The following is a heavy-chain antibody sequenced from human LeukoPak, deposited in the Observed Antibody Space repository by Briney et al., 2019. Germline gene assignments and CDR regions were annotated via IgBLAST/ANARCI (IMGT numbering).Heavy chain of an antibody. J-gene: IGHJ5*02. CDR3: ASVRGYSSGWYASGFDP. CDR1: GGSISSSSYC. Sequence: SETLSLTCTVSGGSISSSSYCWGWIRQPPGKGLEWIGTIYYSGSTYYNPSLKSRVTISLDTSKNQFSLKLTSVTAADTAVYYCASVRGYSSGWYASGFDPWGQGTLVTVSS. V-gene: IGHV4-39*07. D-gene: IGHD6-19*01. CDR2: IYYSGST.